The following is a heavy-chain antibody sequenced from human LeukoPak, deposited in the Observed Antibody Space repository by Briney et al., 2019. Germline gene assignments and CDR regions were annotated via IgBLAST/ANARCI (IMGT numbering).Heavy chain of an antibody. V-gene: IGHV3-7*01. J-gene: IGHJ3*02. Sequence: GGALRLSCEVSGLIFSGYWMSWVRQAPGKGLEWGANIKADGSERYYLDSVKGRFTVSRDNVQNSLYLQMNSLRDEDTAVYYCARDRTNDYGHNVGAFAIWGQGTTVTVSS. D-gene: IGHD4-17*01. CDR2: IKADGSER. CDR1: GLIFSGYW. CDR3: ARDRTNDYGHNVGAFAI.